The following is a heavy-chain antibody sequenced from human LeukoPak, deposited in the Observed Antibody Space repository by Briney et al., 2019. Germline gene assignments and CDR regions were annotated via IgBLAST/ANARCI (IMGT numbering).Heavy chain of an antibody. J-gene: IGHJ5*02. Sequence: ASVKVSCKASGYTFTSYGISWVRQAPGQGLEWMGWISAYNGNTNYAQKLQGRVTMTTDTSTSTAYMELRSLRSDDTAVYYCARDGYGSGSYLWWFDPWGQGTLVTVSP. CDR1: GYTFTSYG. D-gene: IGHD3-10*01. V-gene: IGHV1-18*04. CDR2: ISAYNGNT. CDR3: ARDGYGSGSYLWWFDP.